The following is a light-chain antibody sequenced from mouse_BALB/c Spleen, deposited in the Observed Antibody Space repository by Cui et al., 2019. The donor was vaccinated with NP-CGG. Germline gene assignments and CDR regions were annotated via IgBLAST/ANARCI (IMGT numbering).Light chain of an antibody. V-gene: IGLV1*01. CDR1: TGAVTTSNY. CDR3: ALWYSNHWV. Sequence: QAVVTQESALTTSPGETVTLTCRSSTGAVTTSNYANWVQEKPDHLFTGLIGGTNNRAPGVPARFLGSLIGDKAALTITRARTEDEAKYFCALWYSNHWVFGGGTKLTVL. J-gene: IGLJ1*01. CDR2: GTN.